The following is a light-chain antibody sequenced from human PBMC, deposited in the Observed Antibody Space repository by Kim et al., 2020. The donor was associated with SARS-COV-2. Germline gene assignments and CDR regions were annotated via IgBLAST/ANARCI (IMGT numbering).Light chain of an antibody. CDR1: SSDVGDSQY. J-gene: IGLJ1*01. CDR3: SSYAGDNIYL. V-gene: IGLV2-8*01. Sequence: QSALTKPPSASGSPGQSVTISCTGTSSDVGDSQYVSWYQHHPGKVPKVMIYEVSKRPSGVPDRFSGSKSGNTASLTVSGLQAEDEADYYCSSYAGDNIYLFGTGTKVTVL. CDR2: EVS.